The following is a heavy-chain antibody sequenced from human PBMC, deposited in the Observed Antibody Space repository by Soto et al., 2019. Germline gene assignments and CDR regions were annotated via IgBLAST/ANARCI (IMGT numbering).Heavy chain of an antibody. CDR2: IYYSGST. Sequence: PSETLSLTCTVSGGSISSYYWSWIRQPPGKGLEWIGYIYYSGSTNYNPSLKSRVTISVDTSKSQFSLKPSSVTAADTAVYYCARERRVAARTYYYYYGMDVWGQGTTVTASS. V-gene: IGHV4-59*01. CDR1: GGSISSYY. D-gene: IGHD6-6*01. CDR3: ARERRVAARTYYYYYGMDV. J-gene: IGHJ6*02.